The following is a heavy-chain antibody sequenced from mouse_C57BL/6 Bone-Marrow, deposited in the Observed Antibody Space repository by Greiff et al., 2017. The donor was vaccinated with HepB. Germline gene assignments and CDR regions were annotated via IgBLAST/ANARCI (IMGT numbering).Heavy chain of an antibody. J-gene: IGHJ3*01. CDR3: TLGDYDGAY. CDR2: IDPENGDT. D-gene: IGHD2-4*01. Sequence: VQLQQSGAELVRPGASVKLSCTASGFNIKDDYMHWVKQRPEQGLEWIGWIDPENGDTEYASKFQGKATIPADTSSNTAYLQLSSLTSEDTAVYYCTLGDYDGAYWGQGTLVTVSA. CDR1: GFNIKDDY. V-gene: IGHV14-4*01.